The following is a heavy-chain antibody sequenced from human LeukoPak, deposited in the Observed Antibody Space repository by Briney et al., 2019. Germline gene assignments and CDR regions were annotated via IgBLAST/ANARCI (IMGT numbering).Heavy chain of an antibody. CDR3: AKDRGTAVTTLNY. Sequence: GGSLRLSCAASGFTFSIYAMSWVRQAPGKGLEWVSAISGSGGSTYYADSVKGRFTISRDNSKNTVYLQMNSLRAEDTAVYYCAKDRGTAVTTLNYWGQGTLVTVSS. D-gene: IGHD4-17*01. CDR2: ISGSGGST. CDR1: GFTFSIYA. J-gene: IGHJ4*02. V-gene: IGHV3-23*01.